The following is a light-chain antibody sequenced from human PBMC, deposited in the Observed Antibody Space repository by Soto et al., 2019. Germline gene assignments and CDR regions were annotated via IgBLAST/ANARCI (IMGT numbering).Light chain of an antibody. CDR3: AAWDDSLSGWV. Sequence: QSVLTQPPSASGTPGQRVTISCSGSSSNIGTNYLYWYQQLPGTAPKLLIYKDNQRPSGVPDRFSGSKSGTSVSLAISGLRSADEADYYCAAWDDSLSGWVFGGGTKLTVL. V-gene: IGLV1-47*01. J-gene: IGLJ3*02. CDR2: KDN. CDR1: SSNIGTNY.